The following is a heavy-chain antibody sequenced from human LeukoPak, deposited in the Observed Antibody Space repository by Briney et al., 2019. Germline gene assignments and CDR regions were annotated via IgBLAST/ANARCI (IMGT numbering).Heavy chain of an antibody. CDR1: AASFSSYS. D-gene: IGHD6-13*01. Sequence: SETLSLTCAVYAASFSSYSWSWIRQPQGKGLEWIGRIYHSGSTYYNRSLKSRVTISVDTSKSQFSLKLSSVTAADKAVYYCASCNSKSSSWHSVVLSYFDYWGQGTLVTVSS. J-gene: IGHJ4*02. CDR3: ASCNSKSSSWHSVVLSYFDY. V-gene: IGHV4-34*01. CDR2: IYHSGST.